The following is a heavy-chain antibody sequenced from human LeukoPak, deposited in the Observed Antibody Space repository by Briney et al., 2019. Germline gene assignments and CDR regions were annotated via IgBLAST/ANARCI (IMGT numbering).Heavy chain of an antibody. CDR2: IYSSGST. Sequence: SETLSFTCTVSGGSMSSSSYYWGWVRQPPGKGLEWIGSIYSSGSTYYNPSLKSRVTISVDTSKNQFSLKLNSVTAADTAVYYCARHFIVGATYNWGQGTLVTVSS. CDR3: ARHFIVGATYN. CDR1: GGSMSSSSYY. J-gene: IGHJ4*02. V-gene: IGHV4-39*01. D-gene: IGHD1-26*01.